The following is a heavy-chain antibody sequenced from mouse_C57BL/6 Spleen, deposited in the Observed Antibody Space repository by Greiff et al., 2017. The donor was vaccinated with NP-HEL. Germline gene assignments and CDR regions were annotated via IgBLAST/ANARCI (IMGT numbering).Heavy chain of an antibody. CDR3: ARGGYYYGSSSHWYFDV. CDR1: GFTFSDYG. Sequence: EVMLVESGGGLVKPGGSLKLSCAASGFTFSDYGMHWVRQAPEKGLEWVAYISSGSSTIYYADTVKGRFTISRDNAKNTLFLQMTSLRSEDTAMYYCARGGYYYGSSSHWYFDVWGTGTTVTVSS. V-gene: IGHV5-17*01. J-gene: IGHJ1*03. D-gene: IGHD1-1*01. CDR2: ISSGSSTI.